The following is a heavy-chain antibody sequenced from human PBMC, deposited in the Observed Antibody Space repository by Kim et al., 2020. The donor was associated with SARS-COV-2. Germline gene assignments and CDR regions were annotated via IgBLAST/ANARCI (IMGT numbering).Heavy chain of an antibody. J-gene: IGHJ4*02. V-gene: IGHV3-23*01. D-gene: IGHD3-22*01. CDR3: ARGQTSMIVVVIDFDY. CDR2: ISGSGGST. CDR1: GFTFSSYA. Sequence: GGSLRLSCAASGFTFSSYAMSWVRQAPGKGLEWVSAISGSGGSTYYADSVKGRFTISRDNSKNTLYLQMNSLRAEDTAVYYCARGQTSMIVVVIDFDYWSPGTLFTVSS.